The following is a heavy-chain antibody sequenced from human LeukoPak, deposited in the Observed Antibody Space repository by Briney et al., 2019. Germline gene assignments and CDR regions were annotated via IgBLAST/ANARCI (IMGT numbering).Heavy chain of an antibody. Sequence: PSETLSLTCAVYGGSFSGYYWSWIRQPPGKVLEWIGEINHSGSTNYNPSLQSRVTISLDTSKNQFSLKLTSVTAADTAVYYCARDSFTNDVIRGVIRWFDLWGKGSLVTVSS. CDR3: ARDSFTNDVIRGVIRWFDL. CDR2: INHSGST. V-gene: IGHV4-34*01. D-gene: IGHD3-10*01. J-gene: IGHJ5*02. CDR1: GGSFSGYY.